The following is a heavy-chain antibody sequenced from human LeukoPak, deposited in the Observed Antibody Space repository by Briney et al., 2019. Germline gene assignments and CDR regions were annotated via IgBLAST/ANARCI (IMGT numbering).Heavy chain of an antibody. D-gene: IGHD3-10*01. CDR3: ARRYYGSRPWGMDV. CDR1: GYTFTSYD. CDR2: MNPNSGNT. V-gene: IGHV1-8*01. J-gene: IGHJ6*02. Sequence: GASVKVSCKASGYTFTSYDINWVRQATGQGLEWMGWMNPNSGNTGYAQKFQGRVTMTRNTSISTAYMELSSLRSEDTAVYYCARRYYGSRPWGMDVWGQGTTVTVSS.